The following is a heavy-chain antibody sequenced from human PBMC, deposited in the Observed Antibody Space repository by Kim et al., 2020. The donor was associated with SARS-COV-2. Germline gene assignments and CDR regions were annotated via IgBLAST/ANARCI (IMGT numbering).Heavy chain of an antibody. D-gene: IGHD3-10*01. CDR1: GYTFTTYA. CDR3: AREGGSSGRTKDGMDV. Sequence: ASVKVSCKASGYTFTTYAMHWVRQAPGQRLEWMGWINCANGNTKYSQKFQGRVTITRDTSATSAYMELSSLRSEDTAVYYCAREGGSSGRTKDGMDVWGQ. J-gene: IGHJ6*02. V-gene: IGHV1-3*01. CDR2: INCANGNT.